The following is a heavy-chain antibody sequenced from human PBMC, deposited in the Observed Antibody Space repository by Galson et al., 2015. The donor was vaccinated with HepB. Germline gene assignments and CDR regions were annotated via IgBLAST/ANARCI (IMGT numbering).Heavy chain of an antibody. D-gene: IGHD6-19*01. CDR3: AREDATITVAALEY. V-gene: IGHV3-33*01. CDR2: IWKDGSNK. CDR1: GFAFGNYG. Sequence: SLRLSCAASGFAFGNYGMHWVRQAPGKGLEWMALIWKDGSNKHYADSLKGRFRISRDNTKNTLLQEADSLRAEDTAVYYCAREDATITVAALEYWGQGVLVTVSS. J-gene: IGHJ4*02.